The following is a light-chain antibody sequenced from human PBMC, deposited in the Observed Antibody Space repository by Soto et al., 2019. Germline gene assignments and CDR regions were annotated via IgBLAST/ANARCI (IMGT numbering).Light chain of an antibody. Sequence: AIQRTQSPSSLSSSAGDRVTISCRASQGIGNALGWYQKKPGKPPKVLIYGASNLQSGVPPRFSGSGSGTDFTLAISSLQPEDSATHYCLQDINYPWTLGQGIKVDIK. V-gene: IGKV1-6*01. J-gene: IGKJ1*01. CDR3: LQDINYPWT. CDR2: GAS. CDR1: QGIGNA.